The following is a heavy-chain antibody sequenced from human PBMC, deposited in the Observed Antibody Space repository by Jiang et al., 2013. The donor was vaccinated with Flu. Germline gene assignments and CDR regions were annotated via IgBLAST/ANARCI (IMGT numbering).Heavy chain of an antibody. D-gene: IGHD5-24*01. J-gene: IGHJ4*02. CDR1: GFTFSNYW. Sequence: VQLVESGGGLVQPGGSLRLSCVASGFTFSNYWMHWVRQAPGKGLVWVSRMRSDGRKIHYADSVEGRFTISRDNAKNTLYLQMNSLRAEDTAVYYCARDHYGYNSLDYWGQGSLVTVSS. CDR2: MRSDGRKI. V-gene: IGHV3-74*01. CDR3: ARDHYGYNSLDY.